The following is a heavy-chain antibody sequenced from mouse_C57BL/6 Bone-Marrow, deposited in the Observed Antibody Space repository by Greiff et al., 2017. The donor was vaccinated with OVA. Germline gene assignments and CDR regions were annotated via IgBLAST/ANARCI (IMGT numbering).Heavy chain of an antibody. Sequence: VQLQQSGAELVKPGASVKLSCTASGFNIKDYYMHWVKQRTEQGLEWIGRIDPEDGETKYAPKFKGKATITADTSSNTAYLQLSSLTSEDTAVYYCARSVITTVVAPNYFDYWGQGTTLTVSS. CDR3: ARSVITTVVAPNYFDY. V-gene: IGHV14-2*01. CDR2: IDPEDGET. CDR1: GFNIKDYY. D-gene: IGHD1-1*01. J-gene: IGHJ2*01.